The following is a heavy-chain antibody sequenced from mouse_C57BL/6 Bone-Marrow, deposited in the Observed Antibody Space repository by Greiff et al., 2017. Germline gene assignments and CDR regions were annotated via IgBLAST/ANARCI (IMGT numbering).Heavy chain of an antibody. J-gene: IGHJ3*01. CDR2: INPGSGGT. V-gene: IGHV1-54*01. Sequence: QVQLQQSGAELVRPGTSVKVSCKASGYAFTNYLIEWVKQRPGQGLEWIGVINPGSGGTNYNEKFKGKATLTADKSSSTAYMQLSSQTSEDSAVYFCARGNWAWFAYWGQGTLVTVSA. CDR1: GYAFTNYL. CDR3: ARGNWAWFAY. D-gene: IGHD4-1*01.